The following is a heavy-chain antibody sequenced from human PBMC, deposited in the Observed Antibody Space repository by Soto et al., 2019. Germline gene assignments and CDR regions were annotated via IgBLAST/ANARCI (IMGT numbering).Heavy chain of an antibody. CDR1: RYTFTSYA. J-gene: IGHJ4*02. CDR3: ARAAATAMVLCYFDY. D-gene: IGHD5-18*01. Sequence: QVQLVQSGAEVKKPGASVKVSCKASRYTFTSYAMHWVRQAPGQRLEWMGWINAGNGNTKYSQKFQGRVTITRDTSXXTAYMERSSLRSEDTAVYYCARAAATAMVLCYFDYWGQGTLVTVSS. V-gene: IGHV1-3*01. CDR2: INAGNGNT.